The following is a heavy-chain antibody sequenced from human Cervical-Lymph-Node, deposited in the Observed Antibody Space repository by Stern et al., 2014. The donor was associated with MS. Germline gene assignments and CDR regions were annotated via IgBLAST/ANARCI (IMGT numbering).Heavy chain of an antibody. V-gene: IGHV1-2*02. D-gene: IGHD3-3*01. J-gene: IGHJ4*01. Sequence: QVQLVQSGAEARAPGASMKVSCKASGYIFTDYYLHWVRQAPGQGLEWLGWIKPNSGGTNYAQNLQGRVTMTRDTSISTAYMELRWLGSADTAVYYCARGSGTAYDLRGDYWGQGTLVTVSS. CDR3: ARGSGTAYDLRGDY. CDR1: GYIFTDYY. CDR2: IKPNSGGT.